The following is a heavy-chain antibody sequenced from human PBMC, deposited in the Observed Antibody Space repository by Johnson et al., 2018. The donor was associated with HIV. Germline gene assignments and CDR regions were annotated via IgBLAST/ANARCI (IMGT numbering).Heavy chain of an antibody. CDR2: FRYVGSSR. Sequence: VQLVESGGGVVQPGGSLSPSCPASEFTFGKYGFHWVGRAPGTGLDWVAFFRYVGSSRYYATSVKAGFTISRDNSKSTLYLQMNSLRPEDTAVYYCVKGDEVVAATSGFDIWGQGIMVIVSS. D-gene: IGHD2-15*01. J-gene: IGHJ3*02. CDR3: VKGDEVVAATSGFDI. V-gene: IGHV3-30*02. CDR1: EFTFGKYG.